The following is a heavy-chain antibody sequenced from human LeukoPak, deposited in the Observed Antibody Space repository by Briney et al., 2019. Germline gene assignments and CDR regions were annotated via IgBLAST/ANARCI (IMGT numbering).Heavy chain of an antibody. CDR2: ISYDGSNK. D-gene: IGHD1-1*01. Sequence: PGGSLRLSCAASGFTFSSYGMHWVRQAPGKGLEWMAVISYDGSNKYYADSVKGRFTISRDTSKNTLYLQMSSLRSEDTAVYYCAREMPTTETFDYWGQGTLVTVSS. J-gene: IGHJ4*02. CDR3: AREMPTTETFDY. CDR1: GFTFSSYG. V-gene: IGHV3-30*03.